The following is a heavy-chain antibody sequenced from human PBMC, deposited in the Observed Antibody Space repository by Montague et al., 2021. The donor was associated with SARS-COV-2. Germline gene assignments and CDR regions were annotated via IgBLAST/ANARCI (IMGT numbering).Heavy chain of an antibody. V-gene: IGHV4-38-2*02. Sequence: SETLSLTCTVSGYSISSGYYWGWIRQPPGKGPEWIGSIYHSGSTXXNPSLKSRVTISVDTSKNQFSLKLSSVTAADTAVYYCARDCYDYGSGSYQRWFDPWGQGTLVTVSS. D-gene: IGHD3-10*01. CDR3: ARDCYDYGSGSYQRWFDP. CDR1: GYSISSGYY. J-gene: IGHJ5*02. CDR2: IYHSGST.